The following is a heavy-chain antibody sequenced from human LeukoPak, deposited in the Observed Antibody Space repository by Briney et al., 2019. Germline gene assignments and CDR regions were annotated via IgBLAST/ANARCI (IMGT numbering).Heavy chain of an antibody. J-gene: IGHJ4*02. D-gene: IGHD3-3*01. CDR3: ATANQDYDFWSGLGY. CDR2: INPSGGST. V-gene: IGHV1-46*03. Sequence: GASVKVSCKASGYTFTSYYMHWVRQAPGQGLEWMGIINPSGGSTSYAQKFQGRVTMTRDTSTSTVYMELSSLRSKDTAVYYCATANQDYDFWSGLGYWGQGTLVTVSS. CDR1: GYTFTSYY.